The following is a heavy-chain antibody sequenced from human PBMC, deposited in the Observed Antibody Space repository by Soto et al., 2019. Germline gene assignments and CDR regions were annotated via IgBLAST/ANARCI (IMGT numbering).Heavy chain of an antibody. Sequence: GASVKVSCKASGYTFTSKYLHWVRQAPGQGLEWMGIINPSGGSTRYAQKFQGRLTMTRDTSTSSAYMELSSLRFEDTAVYYCARGAGDTNRGSYYYGIDVWGQGTTVTVS. CDR3: ARGAGDTNRGSYYYGIDV. CDR1: GYTFTSKY. CDR2: INPSGGST. J-gene: IGHJ6*02. D-gene: IGHD1-26*01. V-gene: IGHV1-46*01.